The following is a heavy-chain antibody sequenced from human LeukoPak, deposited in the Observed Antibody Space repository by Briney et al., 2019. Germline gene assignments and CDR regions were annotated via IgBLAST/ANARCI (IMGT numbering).Heavy chain of an antibody. J-gene: IGHJ3*02. V-gene: IGHV3-49*04. CDR3: TRDQGYELGNAFDI. CDR2: IRSKAYGGTT. CDR1: GFTFGDYA. D-gene: IGHD5-12*01. Sequence: GGSLRLSCTASGFTFGDYAMTWVRQAPGKGLEWVGFIRSKAYGGTTEYAASVKGRFTISRDDSKSIAYLQMNSLKTEDTAVYYCTRDQGYELGNAFDIWGQGTMVTVSS.